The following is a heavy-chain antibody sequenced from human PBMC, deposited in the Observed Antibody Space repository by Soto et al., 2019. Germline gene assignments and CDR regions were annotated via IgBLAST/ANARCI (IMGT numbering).Heavy chain of an antibody. Sequence: QVQLVQSGAEVKKPGASVKVSCKASGYTFTRYGISGVRQAPGQGREWMGWFSAYNGNTNYAQKLKGRATMTTDASRSTAYLELRSLTSDYTAVYYCAREYSGSRHDCWGEGTLVTVSS. CDR1: GYTFTRYG. J-gene: IGHJ4*02. CDR2: FSAYNGNT. D-gene: IGHD6-13*01. CDR3: AREYSGSRHDC. V-gene: IGHV1-18*01.